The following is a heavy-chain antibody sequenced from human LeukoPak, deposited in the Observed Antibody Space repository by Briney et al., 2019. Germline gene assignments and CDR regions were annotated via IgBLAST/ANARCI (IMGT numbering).Heavy chain of an antibody. CDR1: GFTFSSYW. CDR3: ARDPGYYDSSRYPEN. CDR2: INSDGSST. J-gene: IGHJ4*02. D-gene: IGHD3-22*01. V-gene: IGHV3-74*01. Sequence: QPGGSLRLSCAASGFTFSSYWMHWVRQAPGKGLVGVSRINSDGSSTSYADSVKGRFTISRDNAKNTLYLQMNSPRDEDTAVYYCARDPGYYDSSRYPENWGQGTLVTVSS.